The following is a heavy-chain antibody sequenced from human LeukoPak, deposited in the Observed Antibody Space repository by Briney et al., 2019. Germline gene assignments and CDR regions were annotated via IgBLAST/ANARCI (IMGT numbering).Heavy chain of an antibody. Sequence: SETLSLTCAVYDGSFSGYYWSWIRLPPGKGLEWNGEINHSGSTNYNPSLKSRVTISLDTSKSQFSLKVRYVTAADTAVYYCARGLNDSWTGENYWGQGTLVTVSS. CDR2: INHSGST. CDR1: DGSFSGYY. CDR3: ARGLNDSWTGENY. J-gene: IGHJ4*02. D-gene: IGHD3-3*01. V-gene: IGHV4-34*01.